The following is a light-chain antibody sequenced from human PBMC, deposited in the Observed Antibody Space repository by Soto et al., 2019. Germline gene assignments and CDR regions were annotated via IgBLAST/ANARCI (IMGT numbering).Light chain of an antibody. CDR1: SGHSNYA. Sequence: QSLLTQSPSASASLGASVKLTCTLSSGHSNYAIAWYQQQPEKGPRYLMKVNSGGSHIKGDGIPDRFSGSSSGAERYLFISSLQSEDEADYYCQTWGTGSAIVVFGGGTQLTVL. CDR2: VNSGGSH. CDR3: QTWGTGSAIVV. J-gene: IGLJ7*01. V-gene: IGLV4-69*01.